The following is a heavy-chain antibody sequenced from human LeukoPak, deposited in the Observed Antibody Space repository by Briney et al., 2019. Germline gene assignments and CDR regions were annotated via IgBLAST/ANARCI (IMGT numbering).Heavy chain of an antibody. D-gene: IGHD2-15*01. J-gene: IGHJ3*02. Sequence: GGSLRLSCAASGFTFSDYYMSWIRQAPGNGLEWVSYISGCGGTIYCADSVKGRFTISRDNAKNSLHLQLNSLRAEDTAVYYCAREACSGGSCYSFRVQGTFDIWGQGTMVTVSS. CDR3: AREACSGGSCYSFRVQGTFDI. CDR2: ISGCGGTI. V-gene: IGHV3-11*04. CDR1: GFTFSDYY.